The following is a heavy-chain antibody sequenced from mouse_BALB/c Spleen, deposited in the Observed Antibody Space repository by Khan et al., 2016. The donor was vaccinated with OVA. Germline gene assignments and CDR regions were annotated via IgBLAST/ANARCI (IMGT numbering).Heavy chain of an antibody. CDR1: GFTFSDYY. CDR2: ICDGGRYT. CDR3: ARGYYGDPFAY. D-gene: IGHD2-13*01. V-gene: IGHV5-4*02. J-gene: IGHJ3*01. Sequence: EVELVESGGGLVKPGGSLKLSCAASGFTFSDYYMYWVRQTPEKRLEWVATICDGGRYTYYPDSVKGRFTISRDDAKHNLYLQMSSLKSGDTAMYCRARGYYGDPFAYWGQGTLVTVSA.